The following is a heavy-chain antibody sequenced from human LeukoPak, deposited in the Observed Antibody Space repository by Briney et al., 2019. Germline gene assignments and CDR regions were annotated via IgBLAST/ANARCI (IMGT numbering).Heavy chain of an antibody. CDR3: AKDGGLWVSAHWGDS. CDR2: ITTSDGNT. J-gene: IGHJ4*02. Sequence: GGSPRLSCAASGFTFSSYTMSWVRQAPGKGLEWVSTITTSDGNTYYADSVKGRFTVSRDNSKNTLYLQMNSLRAEDTAVYYCAKDGGLWVSAHWGDSWGRGTLVTVSS. CDR1: GFTFSSYT. V-gene: IGHV3-23*01. D-gene: IGHD7-27*01.